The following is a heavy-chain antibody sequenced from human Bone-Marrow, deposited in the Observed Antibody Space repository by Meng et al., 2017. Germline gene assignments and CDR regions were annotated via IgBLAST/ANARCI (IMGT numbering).Heavy chain of an antibody. D-gene: IGHD5-12*01. CDR2: ISYDGSNG. J-gene: IGHJ3*01. CDR3: ARDGGYSGYFYGDAFEV. CDR1: GFTFSSYV. Sequence: GESLKISCAASGFTFSSYVMQWVRQAPGKGLEWVTLISYDGSNGYYADSVKGRFTIPRDNSKNTQYLQMNSLRAEDTAVYYCARDGGYSGYFYGDAFEVWGQGTMVTVSS. V-gene: IGHV3-30*03.